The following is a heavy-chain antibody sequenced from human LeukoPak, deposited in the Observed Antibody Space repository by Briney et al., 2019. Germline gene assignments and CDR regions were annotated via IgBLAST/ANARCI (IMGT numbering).Heavy chain of an antibody. J-gene: IGHJ4*02. D-gene: IGHD6-19*01. CDR1: GFTFSTYA. CDR3: AKGGSSGWSYYFDY. V-gene: IGHV3-23*01. Sequence: PGGSLRLSCAASGFTFSTYAMSWVRQAPGKGLEWVSTISGSGGSTHYADSVKGRFTISRDNSKNTLYLQMNSLRAEDTAVYYCAKGGSSGWSYYFDYWGQGTPVTVSS. CDR2: ISGSGGST.